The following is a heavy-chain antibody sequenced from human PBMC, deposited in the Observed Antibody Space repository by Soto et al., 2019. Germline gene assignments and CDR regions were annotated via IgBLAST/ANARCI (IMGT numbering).Heavy chain of an antibody. CDR2: INYDGSEK. J-gene: IGHJ4*02. Sequence: EVQLVESGGGLVQPGGSLRLSCAASGFTLSNYWMTWVRQAPGEGLEWVANINYDGSEKSYVDSVKGRFTISRDNTRNSLALQMNTLRAEDTAVYYCLSAGSAVSWGQGTLVTVSS. CDR1: GFTLSNYW. V-gene: IGHV3-7*05. CDR3: LSAGSAVS. D-gene: IGHD3-10*01.